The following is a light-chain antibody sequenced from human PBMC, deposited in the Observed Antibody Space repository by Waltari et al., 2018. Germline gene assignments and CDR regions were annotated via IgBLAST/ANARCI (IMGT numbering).Light chain of an antibody. CDR1: SLSSYY. V-gene: IGLV3-19*01. CDR3: NPRDSSSNLL. CDR2: GKN. Sequence: SSELTQDPAVSVALGQTVRITCQGDSLSSYYASWYQQKPGQAPVLVIYGKNNRPSGIPDRFSGSSSGNTASLTITGAQAEDEADYYCNPRDSSSNLLFGGGTKLTVL. J-gene: IGLJ2*01.